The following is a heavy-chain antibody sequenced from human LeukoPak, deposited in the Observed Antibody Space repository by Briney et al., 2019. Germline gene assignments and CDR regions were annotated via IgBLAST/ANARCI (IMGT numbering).Heavy chain of an antibody. CDR2: ISGSGGST. CDR1: GFTFSSYA. D-gene: IGHD1-26*01. V-gene: IGHV3-23*01. Sequence: GGSLRLSCAASGFTFSSYAMSWVRQAPGKGLEWVSAISGSGGSTYYADSVKGRFTISRDNSKNTLYLQMNSLRAEDTAVYYCAKDRVGGPQGLGYYYYGMDVWGQGTTVTVSS. J-gene: IGHJ6*02. CDR3: AKDRVGGPQGLGYYYYGMDV.